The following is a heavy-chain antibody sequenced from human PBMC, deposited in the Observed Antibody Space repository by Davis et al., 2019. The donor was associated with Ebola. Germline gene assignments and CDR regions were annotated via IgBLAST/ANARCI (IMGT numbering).Heavy chain of an antibody. J-gene: IGHJ6*02. Sequence: SETLSLTCAVSGGSISSSNWWSWVRQPPGKGLEWIGEIYHSGSTNYNPSLKSRVTISVDTSKNQFSLKLSSVTAADTAVYYCARDLERRANYYGMDVWGQGTTVTVSS. D-gene: IGHD1-1*01. CDR3: ARDLERRANYYGMDV. V-gene: IGHV4-4*02. CDR2: IYHSGST. CDR1: GGSISSSNW.